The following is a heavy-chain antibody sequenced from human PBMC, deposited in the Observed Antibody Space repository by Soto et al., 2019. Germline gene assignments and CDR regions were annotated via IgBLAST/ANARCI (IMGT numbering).Heavy chain of an antibody. Sequence: GGSLRLSCAASGFTFSSCSMSWVRQAPGKGLEWVAVISYDGSNKYYADSVKGRFTISRDNSKNTLYLQMNSLRAEDTAVYYCARDLFNYYDSSGYLAHWGQGTLVTVSS. CDR3: ARDLFNYYDSSGYLAH. V-gene: IGHV3-30*03. CDR1: GFTFSSCS. D-gene: IGHD3-22*01. CDR2: ISYDGSNK. J-gene: IGHJ5*02.